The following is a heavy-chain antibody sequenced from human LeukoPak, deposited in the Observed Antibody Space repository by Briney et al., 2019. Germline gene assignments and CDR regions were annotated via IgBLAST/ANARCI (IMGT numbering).Heavy chain of an antibody. CDR1: GYTFTGYY. CDR2: INPNSGGT. Sequence: ASVKVSCKASGYTFTGYYMHWVRQAPGQGLEWMGWINPNSGGTNYAQKFQGRVTMTRDTSISTAYMELSRLRSDDTAVYYCARDFLSPVVVAAVLGYWGQGTLVTVSS. CDR3: ARDFLSPVVVAAVLGY. D-gene: IGHD2-15*01. V-gene: IGHV1-2*02. J-gene: IGHJ4*02.